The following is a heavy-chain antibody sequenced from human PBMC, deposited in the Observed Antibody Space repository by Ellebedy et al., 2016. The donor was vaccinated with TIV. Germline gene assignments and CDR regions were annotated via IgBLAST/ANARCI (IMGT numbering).Heavy chain of an antibody. D-gene: IGHD6-19*01. J-gene: IGHJ4*02. CDR1: GFTFSNHD. Sequence: GESLKISCAASGFTFSNHDMHWVRQPTGKGLEWVSTIDTAGDTYYAGSVKGRFTISRENADNCLYLQMNNLRAEDTAVYYCARATAGFDYWGQGTLVTVSS. CDR3: ARATAGFDY. V-gene: IGHV3-13*01. CDR2: IDTAGDT.